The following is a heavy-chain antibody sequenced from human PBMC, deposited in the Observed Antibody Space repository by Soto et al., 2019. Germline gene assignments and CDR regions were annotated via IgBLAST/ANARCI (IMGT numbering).Heavy chain of an antibody. J-gene: IGHJ4*02. CDR3: ARDGRYYGSGSYPDY. D-gene: IGHD3-10*01. V-gene: IGHV3-30*04. CDR1: GFTFSSYA. CDR2: IRYDGSNT. Sequence: GGSLRLSCAASGFTFSSYAMSWVRQAPGKGLEWVAAIRYDGSNTYYADSVKGRFTISRDNSKNTLYLQMNSLRAEDTAVYYCARDGRYYGSGSYPDYWGQGTLVTVSS.